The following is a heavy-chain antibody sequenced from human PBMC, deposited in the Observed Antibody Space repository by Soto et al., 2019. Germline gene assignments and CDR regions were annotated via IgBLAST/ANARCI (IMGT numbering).Heavy chain of an antibody. D-gene: IGHD4-17*01. CDR2: IKSDGSDT. J-gene: IGHJ4*02. Sequence: EVQLLESGGGLVQPGWSLRLSCAASGFTFSSYWMHWVRQGPGKGLVWVSRIKSDGSDTSYADSVNGGFTISRDNAKNTLYLQMSSLRAEDTAVYYCVRGAYGDLGDWGQGTLVTVSS. CDR1: GFTFSSYW. V-gene: IGHV3-74*01. CDR3: VRGAYGDLGD.